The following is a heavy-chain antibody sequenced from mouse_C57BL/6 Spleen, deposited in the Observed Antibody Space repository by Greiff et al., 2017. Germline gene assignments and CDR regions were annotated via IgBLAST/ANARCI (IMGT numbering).Heavy chain of an antibody. CDR2: IDPSDSYT. V-gene: IGHV1-59*01. CDR1: GYTFTSYW. J-gene: IGHJ2*01. Sequence: VQLQQPGAELVRPGTSVKLSCKASGYTFTSYWMHWVKQRPGQGLEWIGVIDPSDSYTKYNQKFKGKATLTVDTSSSTAYMQLSSLTSEDSAVYYCARRGAYSNYGCYFDYWGQGTTLTVSS. D-gene: IGHD2-5*01. CDR3: ARRGAYSNYGCYFDY.